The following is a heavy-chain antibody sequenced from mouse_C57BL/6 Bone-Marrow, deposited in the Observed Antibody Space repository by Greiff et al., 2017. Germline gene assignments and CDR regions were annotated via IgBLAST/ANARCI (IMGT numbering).Heavy chain of an antibody. J-gene: IGHJ2*01. CDR2: IDPENGDT. Sequence: EVQLQQSGAELVRPGASVKLSCTASGFNIKDDYMHWVKQRPEQGLEWIGWIDPENGDTEYASKFQGKATITADTSFNTAYLQLSSLTSEDTAVYYCTSLFITTVVFDYWGQGTTLTVSS. CDR3: TSLFITTVVFDY. CDR1: GFNIKDDY. V-gene: IGHV14-4*01. D-gene: IGHD1-1*01.